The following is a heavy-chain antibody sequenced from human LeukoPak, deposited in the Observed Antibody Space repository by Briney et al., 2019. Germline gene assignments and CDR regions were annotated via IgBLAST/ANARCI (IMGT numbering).Heavy chain of an antibody. J-gene: IGHJ3*02. CDR3: ARSGISVDAFDI. D-gene: IGHD1-14*01. Sequence: GGSLRLSCAAPGFTFSSYSMNWVRQAPGKGLEWVSVIYSGGSTYYADSVKGRFTISRDNSKNTLYLQMNSLRAEDTAVYYCARSGISVDAFDIWGQGTMVTVSS. CDR2: IYSGGST. CDR1: GFTFSSYS. V-gene: IGHV3-53*01.